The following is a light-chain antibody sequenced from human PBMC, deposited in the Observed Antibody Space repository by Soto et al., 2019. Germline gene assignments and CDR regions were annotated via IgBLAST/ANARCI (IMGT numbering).Light chain of an antibody. J-gene: IGKJ2*01. CDR2: KVS. Sequence: DVVMTQSPLALPVTLGQPASLSCRSSQSLEDSDGNTYLNWLQQRPGQSPRRLIYKVSNRDSGVPDRFSGSGSGTDFTLKISRVEAEDVGVYYCMQGTHWPPYTFGQGTKLEIK. V-gene: IGKV2-30*01. CDR3: MQGTHWPPYT. CDR1: QSLEDSDGNTY.